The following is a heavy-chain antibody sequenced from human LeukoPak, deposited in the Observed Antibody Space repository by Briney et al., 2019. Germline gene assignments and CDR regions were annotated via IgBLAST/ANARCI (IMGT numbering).Heavy chain of an antibody. J-gene: IGHJ4*02. CDR2: IRQDGSEK. V-gene: IGHV3-7*03. Sequence: PGGSLRLSCAASGFTFSSYWMSWVRQAPGKGLEWVANIRQDGSEKYYVDSVKGRFTISRDNSKNTLYLQMNSLRAEDTAVYYCAKERPGLGAPDYWGQGTLVTVSS. CDR3: AKERPGLGAPDY. CDR1: GFTFSSYW. D-gene: IGHD1-26*01.